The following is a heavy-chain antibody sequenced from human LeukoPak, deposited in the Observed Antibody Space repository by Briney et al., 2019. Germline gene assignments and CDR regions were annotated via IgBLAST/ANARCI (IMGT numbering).Heavy chain of an antibody. CDR3: ARARWELPLDY. CDR2: ISSSSSTI. Sequence: PGGSLRLSCAASGFTFSSYSMNWVRQAPGKGLEWVSYISSSSSTIYYADSVKGRFTISRDNAKNSLYLQVNSLRAEDTAVYYCARARWELPLDYWGQGTLVTVSS. D-gene: IGHD1-26*01. CDR1: GFTFSSYS. V-gene: IGHV3-48*01. J-gene: IGHJ4*02.